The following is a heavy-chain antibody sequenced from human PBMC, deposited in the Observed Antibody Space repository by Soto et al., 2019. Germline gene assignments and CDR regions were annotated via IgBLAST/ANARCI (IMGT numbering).Heavy chain of an antibody. J-gene: IGHJ6*01. CDR3: TTYSLDPTLASSSESYYYYGMDV. CDR1: GFTFSNAW. Sequence: PGGSLRLSCAASGFTFSNAWMSWVCQAPGKGLEWVGRIKSKTDGGTTDYAAPVKGRFTISRDDSKNTLCLQMNSLKTEDTAVYYCTTYSLDPTLASSSESYYYYGMDVGGQGTTVSV. D-gene: IGHD6-13*01. CDR2: IKSKTDGGTT. V-gene: IGHV3-15*01.